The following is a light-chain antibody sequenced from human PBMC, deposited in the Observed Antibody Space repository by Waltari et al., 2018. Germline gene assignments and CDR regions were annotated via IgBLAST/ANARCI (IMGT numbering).Light chain of an antibody. CDR3: QQYNSVLWT. V-gene: IGKV1-39*01. J-gene: IGKJ1*01. CDR1: QTIPRY. Sequence: DIQMTQSPSSLSASVGDRVTITCRASQTIPRYLNWYQQKPGKAPKLLIYGISNLHSGVPSRFSGSGSGTDFTLTISSLQPEDFATYYCQQYNSVLWTFGQGTKVEIK. CDR2: GIS.